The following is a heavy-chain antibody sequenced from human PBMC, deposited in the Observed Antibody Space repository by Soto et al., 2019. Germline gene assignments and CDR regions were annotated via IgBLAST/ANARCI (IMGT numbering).Heavy chain of an antibody. J-gene: IGHJ4*02. CDR2: IYHGDSDS. D-gene: IGHD5-12*01. CDR3: AITDGYELDY. Sequence: GESLKISCKGSGYSFFSYWIAWLRQRPGKGLEWMGIIYHGDSDSTYSPSFQGQVTLSVDKSINTVFLQWSSLEASDTAMYYCAITDGYELDYWAQGTKVTVSS. V-gene: IGHV5-51*01. CDR1: GYSFFSYW.